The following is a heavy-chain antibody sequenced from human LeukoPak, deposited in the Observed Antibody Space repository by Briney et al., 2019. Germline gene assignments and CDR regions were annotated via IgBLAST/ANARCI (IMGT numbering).Heavy chain of an antibody. CDR3: ARGPRSDY. Sequence: SETLSLTCAVYGGSFSGYYWSWIRQPPGKGLEWIGEINHSGSTNYNPSLKSRVTISVDTSKNQFSLKLSSVTAADTAVYYCARGPRSDYWGQGTLVSVSS. CDR1: GGSFSGYY. J-gene: IGHJ4*02. V-gene: IGHV4-34*01. CDR2: INHSGST.